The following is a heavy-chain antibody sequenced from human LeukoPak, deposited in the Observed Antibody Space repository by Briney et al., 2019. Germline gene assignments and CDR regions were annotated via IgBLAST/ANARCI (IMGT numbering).Heavy chain of an antibody. Sequence: GGSLRLSCAASGFTFSNAWMSWVRQAPGKGLEWVGRIKSKTDGGTTDYAAPVKGRFTISRDDSKNTLYLQMNSLRAEDTAVYYCARDCAYRSGIWYYYYMDVWGKGTTVTVSS. CDR2: IKSKTDGGTT. CDR3: ARDCAYRSGIWYYYYMDV. CDR1: GFTFSNAW. D-gene: IGHD3-10*01. J-gene: IGHJ6*03. V-gene: IGHV3-15*01.